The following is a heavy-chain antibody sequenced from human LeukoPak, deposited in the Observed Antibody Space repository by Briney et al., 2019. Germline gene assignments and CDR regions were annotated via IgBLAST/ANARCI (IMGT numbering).Heavy chain of an antibody. Sequence: GESLKISCKGSGYSFTNYWIAWVRQMPGKGLEWMGVVYPADSDTRYSPSFQGQVSISADKSMNTAYLQWSVLKASDTAMYYCARLYYDILTGYSFDYCGQGNLFTVSS. J-gene: IGHJ4*02. CDR1: GYSFTNYW. CDR2: VYPADSDT. CDR3: ARLYYDILTGYSFDY. V-gene: IGHV5-51*01. D-gene: IGHD3-9*01.